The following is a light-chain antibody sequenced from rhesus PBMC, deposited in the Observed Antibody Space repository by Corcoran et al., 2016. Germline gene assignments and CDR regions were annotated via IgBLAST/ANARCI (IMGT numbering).Light chain of an antibody. CDR3: SSYAGSNTYI. J-gene: IGLJ1*01. Sequence: QAALTQPPSVSASPGQSVTISCTGTSSDIGGYNYVSWYQQHPGKAPKLMIYDVSKRPSGVYDRFSGSKSGNTASLPISGLQAEDAADYYCSSYAGSNTYIFGAGTRLTVL. CDR1: SSDIGGYNY. V-gene: IGLV2-23*01. CDR2: DVS.